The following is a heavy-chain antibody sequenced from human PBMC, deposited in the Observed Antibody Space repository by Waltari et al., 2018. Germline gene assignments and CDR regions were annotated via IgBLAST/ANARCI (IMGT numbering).Heavy chain of an antibody. CDR1: GGPFSSSA. D-gene: IGHD5-12*01. V-gene: IGHV1-69*08. CDR3: ARSVGYRDGYNPSYWYFDL. J-gene: IGHJ2*01. Sequence: QVQLVQSGAEVKKPGSSVKVSCKDSGGPFSSSATSGGSQDPGHGLEWMGRIIPIFGTANYAQKFHGRVTITADKSTSTAYMELSSLRSEDTAVYYCARSVGYRDGYNPSYWYFDLWGRGTLVTVSS. CDR2: IIPIFGTA.